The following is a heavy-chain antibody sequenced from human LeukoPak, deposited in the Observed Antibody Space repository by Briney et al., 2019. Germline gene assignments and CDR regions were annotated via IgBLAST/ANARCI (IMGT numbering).Heavy chain of an antibody. V-gene: IGHV3-23*01. J-gene: IGHJ4*02. D-gene: IGHD3-10*01. CDR2: ISGSGGST. CDR3: AKADRGWGVITKD. Sequence: PGGSLRLSCAASGFTFTSYAMSWVRQAPGKGLEWVSGISGSGGSTYYADSVKGRFTISRDNSKNTLFLLMNRLRAEDTAVYYCAKADRGWGVITKDWGQGTLVTVSS. CDR1: GFTFTSYA.